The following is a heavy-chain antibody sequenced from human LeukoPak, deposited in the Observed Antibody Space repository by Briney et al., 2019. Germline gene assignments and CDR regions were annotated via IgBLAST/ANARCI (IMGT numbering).Heavy chain of an antibody. CDR2: IKYDGSKT. CDR1: GFTFSTYA. J-gene: IGHJ4*02. V-gene: IGHV3-30-3*01. Sequence: GGSLRLSCAASGFTFSTYALHWVRQAPGKGLEWVAAIKYDGSKTHYADSVKGRFTISRDNSKDTLYLQMNSLRADDTAVYYCARDGKATNDYWGQGTLVAVSS. CDR3: ARDGKATNDY. D-gene: IGHD5-24*01.